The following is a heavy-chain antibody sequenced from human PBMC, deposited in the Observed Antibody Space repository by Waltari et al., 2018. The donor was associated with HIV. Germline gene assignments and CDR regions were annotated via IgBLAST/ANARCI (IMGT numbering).Heavy chain of an antibody. CDR3: ARGGDQLLNYYYYGMDV. CDR2: INHSGST. J-gene: IGHJ6*02. D-gene: IGHD2-2*01. V-gene: IGHV4-34*01. Sequence: QVQLQQWGAGLLKPSETLSLTCAVYGGSFSGYYWSWIRQPPGKGLEWIGEINHSGSTNYNPSLKSRVTISVDTSKNQFSLKLSSVTAADTAVYYCARGGDQLLNYYYYGMDVWGQGTTVTVSS. CDR1: GGSFSGYY.